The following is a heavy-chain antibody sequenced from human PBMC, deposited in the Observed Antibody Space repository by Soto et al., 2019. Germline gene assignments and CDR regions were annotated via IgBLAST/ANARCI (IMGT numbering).Heavy chain of an antibody. Sequence: GGSLRLSCAASGFTFDDDTMHWVRQAPGKGLEWVSLISWDGGSTYYADSVKGRFTISRDNSKNSLYLQMNSLRTEDTALYYCAKDSGSYSQYRLDVWGQGTTVTVSA. CDR3: AKDSGSYSQYRLDV. CDR1: GFTFDDDT. D-gene: IGHD4-4*01. CDR2: ISWDGGST. J-gene: IGHJ6*01. V-gene: IGHV3-43*01.